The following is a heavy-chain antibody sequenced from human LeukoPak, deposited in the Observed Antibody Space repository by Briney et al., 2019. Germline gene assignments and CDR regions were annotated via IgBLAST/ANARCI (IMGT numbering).Heavy chain of an antibody. CDR3: ARRSYDGSGYYYVDY. J-gene: IGHJ4*02. Sequence: SETLSLTCTVSGGSISSSGYCWGWIRQPPGKGLEWIGSTSSGGSTHYIPSLKSRVTISVDTPKNQFSLKLSSVTAADTAVYYCARRSYDGSGYYYVDYWGQGTLVTVSS. V-gene: IGHV4-39*01. CDR1: GGSISSSGYC. D-gene: IGHD3-22*01. CDR2: TSSGGST.